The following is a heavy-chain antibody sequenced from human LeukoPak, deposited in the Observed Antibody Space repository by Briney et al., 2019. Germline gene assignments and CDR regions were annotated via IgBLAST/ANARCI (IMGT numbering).Heavy chain of an antibody. Sequence: ASVKVSCKASGYTFTGYYMHWVRQAPGQGLEWMGWINPNSGGTKYAQRFQGRVTVTRDTSNSTAYMELSGLRSDDTAVYFCARVRIAAAGKDYWGQGTLVTVSS. V-gene: IGHV1-2*02. J-gene: IGHJ4*02. CDR3: ARVRIAAAGKDY. D-gene: IGHD6-13*01. CDR1: GYTFTGYY. CDR2: INPNSGGT.